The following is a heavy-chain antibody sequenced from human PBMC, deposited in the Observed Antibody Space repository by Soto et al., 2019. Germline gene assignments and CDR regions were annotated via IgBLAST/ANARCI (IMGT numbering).Heavy chain of an antibody. Sequence: GGSLRLSCAASGFTFSSYGMHWVRQAPGKGLEWVAVIWYDGSNKYYADSVKGRFTISRDNSKNTLYLQMNSLRAEDTAVYYCARGSRDFWSGYQNWFDPWGQGTLVTVSS. V-gene: IGHV3-33*01. CDR1: GFTFSSYG. D-gene: IGHD3-3*01. J-gene: IGHJ5*02. CDR2: IWYDGSNK. CDR3: ARGSRDFWSGYQNWFDP.